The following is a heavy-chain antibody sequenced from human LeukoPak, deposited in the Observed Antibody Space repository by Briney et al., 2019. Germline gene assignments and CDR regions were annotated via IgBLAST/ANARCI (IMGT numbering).Heavy chain of an antibody. Sequence: GESLKISCKGSGYSFTSYWIGWVRQMPGKGLELMGNIYPGDSDTRYSPSFQGQVTISADKSISTAYLQWSSLKASDTAMYYCATITTSSSWEYDAFDIWGQGTMVTVSS. CDR1: GYSFTSYW. J-gene: IGHJ3*02. CDR3: ATITTSSSWEYDAFDI. CDR2: IYPGDSDT. V-gene: IGHV5-51*01. D-gene: IGHD6-13*01.